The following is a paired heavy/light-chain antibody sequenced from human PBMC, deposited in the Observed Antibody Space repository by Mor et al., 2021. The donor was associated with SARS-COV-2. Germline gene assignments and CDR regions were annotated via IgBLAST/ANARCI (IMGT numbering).Heavy chain of an antibody. CDR1: GFTVSSNY. V-gene: IGHV3-53*02. CDR3: ARGLRGAVAGTNSHFDY. Sequence: EVQLVETGGGLIQPGGSLRLSCAASGFTVSSNYMSWVRQAPGKGLEWVSVIYSGGSTYYADSVKGRFTISRDNSKNTLYLQMNSLRAEDTAVYYCARGLRGAVAGTNSHFDYWGQGTLVTVSS. J-gene: IGHJ4*02. D-gene: IGHD6-19*01. CDR2: IYSGGST.
Light chain of an antibody. CDR2: AAS. Sequence: DIQLTQSPSFLSASVGDRVTITCRASQGISSYLAWYQQKPGKAPKLLIYAASTLQSGVPSRFSGSGSGTEFTLTISSLQPEDFATYYCQQLNSLLGTFGQGTKLEIK. CDR3: QQLNSLLGT. V-gene: IGKV1-9*01. CDR1: QGISSY. J-gene: IGKJ2*02.